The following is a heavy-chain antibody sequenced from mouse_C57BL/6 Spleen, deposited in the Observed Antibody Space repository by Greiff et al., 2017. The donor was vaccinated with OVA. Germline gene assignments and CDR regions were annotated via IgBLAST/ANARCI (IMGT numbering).Heavy chain of an antibody. J-gene: IGHJ4*01. Sequence: EVKLVESEGGLVQPGSSMKLSCTASGFTFSDYYMAWVRQVPEKGLEWVANINYDGSSTYYLDSLKSRYIISRDNAKNILYLQMSSLKSEDTATYYCAGGEDYYSSLNAMDYWGQGTTVTVSS. CDR2: INYDGSST. V-gene: IGHV5-16*01. CDR1: GFTFSDYY. CDR3: AGGEDYYSSLNAMDY. D-gene: IGHD2-5*01.